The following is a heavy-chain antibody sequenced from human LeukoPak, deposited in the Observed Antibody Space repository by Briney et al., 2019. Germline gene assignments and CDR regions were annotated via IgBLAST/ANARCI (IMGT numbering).Heavy chain of an antibody. J-gene: IGHJ5*02. Sequence: SETLSLTCTVSGGSISSYYWSWIGQPAGKGLEWIGRIYTSGSTNYNPSLKSRVTMSVDTSKNQFSLKLSSVTAADTAVYYCARDDYYDSSGYYFSVPDWFDPWGQGTLVTVSS. CDR3: ARDDYYDSSGYYFSVPDWFDP. CDR2: IYTSGST. D-gene: IGHD3-22*01. CDR1: GGSISSYY. V-gene: IGHV4-4*07.